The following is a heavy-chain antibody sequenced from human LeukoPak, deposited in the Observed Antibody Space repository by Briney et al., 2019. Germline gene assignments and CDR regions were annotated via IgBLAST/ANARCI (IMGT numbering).Heavy chain of an antibody. J-gene: IGHJ4*02. V-gene: IGHV4-39*01. CDR2: IYYSGST. Sequence: SETLYLTCTVSGGSIGSSSYYWGWIRQPQGKGLEWVGNIYYSGSTSYIPCLKSRVTISVDTSNNQCSLKLSSVTAADTAVYYCARRRYYDSSGYFGLDYWGQGTLVTVSS. CDR3: ARRRYYDSSGYFGLDY. D-gene: IGHD3-22*01. CDR1: GGSIGSSSYY.